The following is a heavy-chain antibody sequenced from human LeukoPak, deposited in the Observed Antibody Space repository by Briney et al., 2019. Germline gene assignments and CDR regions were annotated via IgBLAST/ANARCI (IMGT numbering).Heavy chain of an antibody. CDR2: ISSSSSTI. CDR3: AREYCSGGSCYPGDAFDI. Sequence: GGSLRLSCAASGFTFSSYSMNWVRQAPGKGLEWVSYISSSSSTIYYADSVKGRFTISGDNAKNSLYLQMNSLRAEDTAVYHCAREYCSGGSCYPGDAFDIWGQGTMVTVSS. J-gene: IGHJ3*02. D-gene: IGHD2-15*01. CDR1: GFTFSSYS. V-gene: IGHV3-48*01.